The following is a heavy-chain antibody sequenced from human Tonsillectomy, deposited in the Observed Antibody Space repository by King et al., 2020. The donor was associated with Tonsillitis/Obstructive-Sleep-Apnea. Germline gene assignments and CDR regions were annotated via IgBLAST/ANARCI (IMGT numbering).Heavy chain of an antibody. J-gene: IGHJ4*02. Sequence: VQLVQSGGGVVQPGRSLRLSCAVSGFTFSSYGMHWVRQAPGKGLEWVAVISYDGSNKYYADSVKGRFTISRDNSKKTLYLQMNSLRAEDTAVYYCAKDRPRDYDFWSGYSDFDFWGQGTLVTVSS. CDR1: GFTFSSYG. V-gene: IGHV3-30*18. D-gene: IGHD3-3*01. CDR2: ISYDGSNK. CDR3: AKDRPRDYDFWSGYSDFDF.